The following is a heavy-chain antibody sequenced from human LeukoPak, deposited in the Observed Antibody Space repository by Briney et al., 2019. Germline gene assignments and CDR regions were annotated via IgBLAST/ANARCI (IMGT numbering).Heavy chain of an antibody. V-gene: IGHV3-30*02. D-gene: IGHD7-27*01. CDR2: IRYDGSNK. CDR1: GFTFSSYG. J-gene: IGHJ6*04. CDR3: AKDKVALTGGRVDV. Sequence: GGSLRLSCAASGFTFSSYGMHWVRQAPGKGLEWVAFIRYDGSNKYYADSVKGRFTISRDNSKNTLHLQMNSLRAEDTAVYYCAKDKVALTGGRVDVWGKGTTVTVSS.